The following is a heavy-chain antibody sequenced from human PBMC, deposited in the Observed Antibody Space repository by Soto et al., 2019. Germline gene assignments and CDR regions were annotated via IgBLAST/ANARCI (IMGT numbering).Heavy chain of an antibody. V-gene: IGHV2-5*02. CDR1: GFSLSTSGVA. J-gene: IGHJ4*02. CDR2: IYWDDDK. CDR3: AHYYESGSVKYYIFDY. Sequence: SGPTLVNPTQTLTLTCTFSGFSLSTSGVAVGWIRQPPGKALEWLALIYWDDDKRYSPSLENRLTITKDTSKNQVVLKMTNMDPVDTATYYCAHYYESGSVKYYIFDYWGQGSLVTVSS. D-gene: IGHD3-10*01.